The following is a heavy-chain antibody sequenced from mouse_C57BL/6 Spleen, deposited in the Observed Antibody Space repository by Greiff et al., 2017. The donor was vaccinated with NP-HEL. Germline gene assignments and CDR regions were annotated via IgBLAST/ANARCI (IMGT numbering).Heavy chain of an antibody. V-gene: IGHV1-42*01. D-gene: IGHD2-14*01. CDR3: ARRNDGMDY. CDR2: INPSTGGT. J-gene: IGHJ4*01. CDR1: GYSFTGYY. Sequence: EVQLQQSGPELVKPGASVKISCKASGYSFTGYYMNWVKQSPEKSLEWIGEINPSTGGTTYNQKFKAKATLTVDKSSSTAYMQLKSLTSEDSAVYYCARRNDGMDYWGQGTSVTVSS.